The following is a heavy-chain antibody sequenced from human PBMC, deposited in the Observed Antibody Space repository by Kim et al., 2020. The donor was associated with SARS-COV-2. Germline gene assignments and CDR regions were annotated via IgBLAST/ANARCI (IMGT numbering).Heavy chain of an antibody. CDR1: GGSFSGYY. Sequence: SETLSLTCAVYGGSFSGYYWSWIRQPPGKGLEWIGEINHSGSTNYNPSLKSRVTISVDTSKNQFSLKLSSVTAADTAVYYCARVIMVRGVILSYYFDYWG. CDR2: INHSGST. D-gene: IGHD3-10*01. J-gene: IGHJ4*01. V-gene: IGHV4-34*01. CDR3: ARVIMVRGVILSYYFDY.